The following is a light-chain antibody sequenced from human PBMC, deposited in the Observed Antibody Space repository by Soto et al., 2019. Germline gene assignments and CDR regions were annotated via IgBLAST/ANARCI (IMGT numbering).Light chain of an antibody. J-gene: IGKJ2*03. CDR2: WST. Sequence: DIVMTQSPDSLAVSLGERATINCKSSQSLFFGSKNKDYLAWYQHKPGQPPKLLFYWSTTRQSGVPDRFSGSGSGTDFTLTISSLQAQDVAVYYCHQYYNIPYSFGQGTKLQIK. CDR1: QSLFFGSKNKDY. CDR3: HQYYNIPYS. V-gene: IGKV4-1*01.